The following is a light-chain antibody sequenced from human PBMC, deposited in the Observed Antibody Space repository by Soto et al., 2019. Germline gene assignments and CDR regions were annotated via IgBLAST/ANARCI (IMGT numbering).Light chain of an antibody. CDR1: SSDVGGYNY. CDR3: TSYTNSGTHV. CDR2: EVS. Sequence: QSVLTQPASVSASPGQSITISCTGTSSDVGGYNYVSWYQQRPGKAPKLIIYEVSHRPSGVSNRFSGTKSGNTASLTISGLQAEDETDYYCTSYTNSGTHVFGTGTKATVL. V-gene: IGLV2-14*01. J-gene: IGLJ1*01.